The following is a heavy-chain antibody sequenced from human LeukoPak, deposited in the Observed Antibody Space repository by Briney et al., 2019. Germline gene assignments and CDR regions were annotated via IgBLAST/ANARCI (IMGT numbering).Heavy chain of an antibody. CDR3: AKAGYYYYMEV. J-gene: IGHJ6*03. CDR2: ISGSAGST. D-gene: IGHD2-15*01. CDR1: GGSISSRN. Sequence: QPSGTLSLTCAVSGGSISSRNWWSWVRQAPGNGLEWVSAISGSAGSTYYADSVKGRFTISRDNSKNTLYLQMNSLRAEDTAVYYCAKAGYYYYMEVWGKGTTVTVSS. V-gene: IGHV3-23*01.